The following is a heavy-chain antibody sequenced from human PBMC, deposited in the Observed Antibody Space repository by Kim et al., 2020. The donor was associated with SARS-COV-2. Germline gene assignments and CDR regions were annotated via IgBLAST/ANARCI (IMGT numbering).Heavy chain of an antibody. V-gene: IGHV3-66*01. J-gene: IGHJ6*02. D-gene: IGHD7-27*01. Sequence: GGSLRLSCTLTGSTVTGYYMTWVRQAPGKGLEWVSVIYSDGRTSNADSVRGRMTISRDSSKNTVPLQLNSIRAEETAVYYYAREAGDHFQGMGVLGQG. CDR2: IYSDGRT. CDR1: GSTVTGYY. CDR3: AREAGDHFQGMGV.